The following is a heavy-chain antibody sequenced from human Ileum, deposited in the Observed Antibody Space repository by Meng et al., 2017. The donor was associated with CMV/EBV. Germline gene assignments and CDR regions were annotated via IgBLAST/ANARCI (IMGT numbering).Heavy chain of an antibody. CDR3: ARARGVYTNLYYFDY. CDR2: LYTSGST. CDR1: GGAIRKYY. V-gene: IGHV4-4*07. D-gene: IGHD4-11*01. Sequence: AELQAAWPGLVKPSKPLALTSNILGGAIRKYYWTWIRQPAGKVLEWIGRLYTSGSTNYNPSLESRVTISLDTSKNHFSLKLTSVTAADTAVYYCARARGVYTNLYYFDYWGQGTLVTVSS. J-gene: IGHJ4*02.